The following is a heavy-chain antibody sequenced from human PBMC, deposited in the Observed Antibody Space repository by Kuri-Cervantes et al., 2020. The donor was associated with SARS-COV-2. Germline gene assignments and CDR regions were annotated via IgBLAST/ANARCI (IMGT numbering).Heavy chain of an antibody. D-gene: IGHD6-13*01. CDR3: AKDRGYSSSWYTFVGSDY. J-gene: IGHJ4*02. V-gene: IGHV3-21*04. CDR1: GFTFSSYS. CDR2: ISSSSSYI. Sequence: GGSLRLSCAASGFTFSSYSMNWVRQAPGKGLEWVSSISSSSSYIYYADSVKGRFTISRDNSKNTLYLQMNSLRAEGTAVYYCAKDRGYSSSWYTFVGSDYWGQGTLVTVSS.